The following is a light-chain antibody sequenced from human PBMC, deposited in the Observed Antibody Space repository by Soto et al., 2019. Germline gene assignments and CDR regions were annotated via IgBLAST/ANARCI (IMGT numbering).Light chain of an antibody. Sequence: DIQMTQSPSSLSASVEDRVIITCRASQSISNHLNWYQQKPEKAPKLLIFAASSLQSGVPSRFRGSRTGPDFTLTISSLQPQDFATYYCQQSYSSPPTFGQGTKVDIK. CDR3: QQSYSSPPT. V-gene: IGKV1-39*01. CDR2: AAS. CDR1: QSISNH. J-gene: IGKJ1*01.